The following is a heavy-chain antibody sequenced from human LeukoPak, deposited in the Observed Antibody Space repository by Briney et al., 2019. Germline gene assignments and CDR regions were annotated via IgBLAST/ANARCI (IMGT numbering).Heavy chain of an antibody. CDR1: GFTFSSYS. CDR2: ISSSSSTI. J-gene: IGHJ4*02. CDR3: ASTPSPHYDYGDYG. V-gene: IGHV3-48*01. D-gene: IGHD4-17*01. Sequence: LPGGSLRLSCAASGFTFSSYSMNWVRQAPGKGLEWVSYISSSSSTIYYADSVKGRFTISRDNAKNSLYLQMNSLRAEDTAVYYCASTPSPHYDYGDYGWGQGTLVTVSS.